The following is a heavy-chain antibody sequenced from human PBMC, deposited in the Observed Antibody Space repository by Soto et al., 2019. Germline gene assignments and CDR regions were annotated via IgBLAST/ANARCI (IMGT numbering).Heavy chain of an antibody. D-gene: IGHD1-26*01. CDR1: GGSISRYY. CDR3: ARERIVGATTIIDY. V-gene: IGHV4-59*01. J-gene: IGHJ4*02. CDR2: IYYSGST. Sequence: QVQLQESGPGLVKPSETLSLTGTVSGGSISRYYWSWIRQPPGKGLEWIGYIYYSGSTNYTPSLKCLVTRSVDTSKTQFYLKLSSVTAEDTAVYYCARERIVGATTIIDYWGQGTLVTVSS.